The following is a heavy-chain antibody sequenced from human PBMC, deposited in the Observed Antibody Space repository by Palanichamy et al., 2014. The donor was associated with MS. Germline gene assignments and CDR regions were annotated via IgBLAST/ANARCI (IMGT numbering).Heavy chain of an antibody. CDR2: IYHSGST. D-gene: IGHD6-13*01. V-gene: IGHV4-39*01. CDR3: ARQRPVATAPYPPAVQHPFDR. CDR1: GGSISSGNYY. J-gene: IGHJ4*02. Sequence: QLQLQESGPGLVKPSETLSLTCSVSGGSISSGNYYWAWIRQPPGKPLEWIGNIYHSGSTFYNPSLRSRVTISIDTSKDQFSLKVSSVTAADAAVYTCARQRPVATAPYPPAVQHPFDRWGLGTLVTVSS.